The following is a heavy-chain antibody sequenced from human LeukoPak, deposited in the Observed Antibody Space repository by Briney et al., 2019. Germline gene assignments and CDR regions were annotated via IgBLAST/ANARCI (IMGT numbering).Heavy chain of an antibody. J-gene: IGHJ4*02. CDR1: GFTFSNAW. V-gene: IGHV3-15*01. CDR2: IKSKTDGGTT. CDR3: TTLPSSGWLKNDY. Sequence: PGGSLRLSCAASGFTFSNAWMSWVRQAPGKGLEWVGRIKSKTDGGTTDYAAPVKGRFTISRDDSKNTLYLQMNSLKTEDTAVYYCTTLPSSGWLKNDYWGQGTLVTVSS. D-gene: IGHD6-19*01.